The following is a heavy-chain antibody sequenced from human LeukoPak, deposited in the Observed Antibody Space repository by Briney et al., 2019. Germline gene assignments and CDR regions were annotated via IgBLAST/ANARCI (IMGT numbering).Heavy chain of an antibody. Sequence: PSETLSLTCAVYGGSFSGYYWGWIPPPQGKGWKGVGEFILGGTTHYNPPLKTRVTISVDTSKNQSSLKLSSVTAADTAVYYCARGPYYGSGSYSKSRFDYWGQGTLVTVSS. CDR2: FILGGTT. J-gene: IGHJ4*02. CDR3: ARGPYYGSGSYSKSRFDY. V-gene: IGHV4-34*01. D-gene: IGHD3-10*01. CDR1: GGSFSGYY.